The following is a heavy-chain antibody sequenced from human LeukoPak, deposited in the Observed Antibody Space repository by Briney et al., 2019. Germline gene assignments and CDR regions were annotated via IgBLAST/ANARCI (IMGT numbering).Heavy chain of an antibody. Sequence: PGGSLRLSCAASGFNFSINWMTWVRQAPGKGLEWIGYIYPRGSTYYNPSLKSRVILSLDKSANQFSLNLSSVTAADTAVYYCARFSPRAMGNYLDFWGQGTLVTVSS. D-gene: IGHD7-27*01. CDR3: ARFSPRAMGNYLDF. J-gene: IGHJ4*02. CDR2: IYPRGST. V-gene: IGHV4-4*02. CDR1: GFNFSINW.